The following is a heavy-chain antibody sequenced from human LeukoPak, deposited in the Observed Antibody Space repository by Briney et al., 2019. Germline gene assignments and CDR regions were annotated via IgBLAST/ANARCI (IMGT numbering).Heavy chain of an antibody. CDR3: ARDPDYEGYYYMDV. CDR1: GGSISSYY. CDR2: IYTSGST. J-gene: IGHJ6*03. Sequence: SETLSLTCTVSGGSISSYYWSWIRQPAGKGLEWIGRIYTSGSTNYNPSLKSRVTMSVDTSKNQFSLKLSSVTAADTAVYYCARDPDYEGYYYMDVWGKGTTVTVSS. V-gene: IGHV4-4*07. D-gene: IGHD4-17*01.